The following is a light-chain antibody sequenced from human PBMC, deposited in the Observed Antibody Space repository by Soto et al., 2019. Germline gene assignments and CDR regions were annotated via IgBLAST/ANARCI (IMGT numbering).Light chain of an antibody. V-gene: IGKV1-6*01. J-gene: IGKJ1*01. CDR1: QGISSG. CDR2: GAS. CDR3: LQDYTYPWT. Sequence: IQITPGHSILSASLAARVTLTWRDSQGISSGLGWFQQRPGKAPKVLMYGASSLQSGVPSRFSGSASGTDFTLTISSLQPEDFATYYCLQDYTYPWTFGQGTKVDIK.